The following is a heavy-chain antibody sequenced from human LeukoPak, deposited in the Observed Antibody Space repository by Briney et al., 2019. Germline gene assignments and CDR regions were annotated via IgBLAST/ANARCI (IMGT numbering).Heavy chain of an antibody. Sequence: GGSLRLXCAASGFTFDDYAMHWGRRAPGKGLEWVAFIRYDGSNKYYADSVKGRFTISRDNSKNTLYLQMNSLRAEDTAVYYCASLPPFDAFDIWGQGTMVTVSS. CDR1: GFTFDDYA. V-gene: IGHV3-30*02. J-gene: IGHJ3*02. CDR2: IRYDGSNK. CDR3: ASLPPFDAFDI.